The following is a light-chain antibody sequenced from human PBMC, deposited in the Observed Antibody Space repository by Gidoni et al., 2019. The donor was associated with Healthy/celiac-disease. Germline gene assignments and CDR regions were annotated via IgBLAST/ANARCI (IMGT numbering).Light chain of an antibody. CDR1: SSNIGNNY. CDR3: GTWDSSLSRLV. V-gene: IGLV1-51*01. J-gene: IGLJ3*02. CDR2: DNN. Sequence: QSVLTQTPSVSAAPGQKVTISCSGSSSNIGNNYVSWYQQLPGTAPKLLIYDNNKRPSGIPDRFSGSKSGTSATLGITGLQTGDEADYYCGTWDSSLSRLVFGGGTKLTVL.